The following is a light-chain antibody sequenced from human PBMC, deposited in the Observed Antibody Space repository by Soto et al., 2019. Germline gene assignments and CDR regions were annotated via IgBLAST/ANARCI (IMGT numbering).Light chain of an antibody. Sequence: EIVMTQSPATLSVSPGERATLSCRASQSVSSNLAWYQQKPRQAPRLLIYGASTRATGIPARFSGSGSGTEFTLTISSLQSEDFAVYYCQQYGRSPFTFGPGTKVDIK. J-gene: IGKJ3*01. CDR2: GAS. V-gene: IGKV3-15*01. CDR1: QSVSSN. CDR3: QQYGRSPFT.